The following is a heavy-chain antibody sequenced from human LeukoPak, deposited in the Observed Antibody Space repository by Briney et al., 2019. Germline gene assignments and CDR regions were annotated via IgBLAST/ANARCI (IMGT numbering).Heavy chain of an antibody. CDR1: GGSFSGYY. D-gene: IGHD3-10*01. CDR3: ARVSGYYGSGTGSGYFDY. CDR2: INHSGST. J-gene: IGHJ4*02. Sequence: PSETLSLTCAVYGGSFSGYYWSWIRQPPGKGLEWIGEINHSGSTNHNPSLKSRVTISVDTSKNQFSLKLSSVTAADTAVYYCARVSGYYGSGTGSGYFDYWGQGTLVTVSS. V-gene: IGHV4-34*01.